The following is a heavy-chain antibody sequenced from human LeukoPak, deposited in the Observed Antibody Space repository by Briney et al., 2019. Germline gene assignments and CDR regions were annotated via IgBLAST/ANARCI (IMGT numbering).Heavy chain of an antibody. CDR3: ARDRGGSYSEIDY. CDR2: ISASSSVR. V-gene: IGHV3-48*03. CDR1: GFIFSSYE. D-gene: IGHD1-26*01. Sequence: GGSLRLSCVGSGFIFSSYEMNWVRQAPGKGLEWVSFISASSSVRYYADSVKGRFTISRDNAKNSLYLQMSSLRAEDTAVYYCARDRGGSYSEIDYWGQGTLVTVSS. J-gene: IGHJ4*02.